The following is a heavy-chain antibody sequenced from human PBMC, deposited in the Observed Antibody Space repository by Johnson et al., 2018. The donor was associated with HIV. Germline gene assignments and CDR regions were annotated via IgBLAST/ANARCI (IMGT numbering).Heavy chain of an antibody. D-gene: IGHD3-10*01. Sequence: VQLVESGGGVVQPGRSLRLSCAASGFNFSDYGMHWVRQAPGKGLEWVAVLSFDGSHEYYTDSVKGRFTISRDNSKNTLYLQINSLRGEDTAVYYCAIDMVRGVTAGGAFDFWGQRTMVTVSS. V-gene: IGHV3-30*04. CDR2: LSFDGSHE. CDR3: AIDMVRGVTAGGAFDF. CDR1: GFNFSDYG. J-gene: IGHJ3*01.